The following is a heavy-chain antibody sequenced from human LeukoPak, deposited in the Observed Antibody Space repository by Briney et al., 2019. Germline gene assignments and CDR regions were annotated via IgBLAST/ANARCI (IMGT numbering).Heavy chain of an antibody. Sequence: GGSLRLSCTASGFTFSAHAMMWVRQAPGKGPEWVSAIRGGGGSEFYADPVKGRFTISRDNSKNTLFLQMNNLRPEDTAVYYCGRDPNGDYIGAFDMWGPGTMVTVSS. CDR1: GFTFSAHA. J-gene: IGHJ3*02. D-gene: IGHD4-17*01. CDR2: IRGGGGSE. V-gene: IGHV3-23*01. CDR3: GRDPNGDYIGAFDM.